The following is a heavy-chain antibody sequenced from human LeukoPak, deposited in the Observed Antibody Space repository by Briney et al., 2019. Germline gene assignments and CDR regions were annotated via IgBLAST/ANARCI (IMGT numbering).Heavy chain of an antibody. Sequence: GGSLRLSCAASGFYFSSYSMNWVRQAPGKGLEWVSYISSSSSTIYYADSVKGRFTISRDNAKNSLYLQMNSLRADDTAVYYCARAELELPRVIDYWGQGTLVTVSS. CDR2: ISSSSSTI. CDR1: GFYFSSYS. D-gene: IGHD1-7*01. J-gene: IGHJ4*02. V-gene: IGHV3-48*04. CDR3: ARAELELPRVIDY.